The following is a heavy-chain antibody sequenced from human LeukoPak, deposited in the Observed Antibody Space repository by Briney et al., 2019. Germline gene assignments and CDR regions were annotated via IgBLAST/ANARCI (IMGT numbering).Heavy chain of an antibody. V-gene: IGHV1-2*02. CDR3: ASRLGQQLIDY. Sequence: ASVRVSCKASGYTFTGYYMHWVRQAPGQGLEWMGWINPNSGDTKYVQKSQGRVTMTRDTSISTAYMELSRLRSEDTAVYYCASRLGQQLIDYWGQGTLVTVSS. CDR2: INPNSGDT. D-gene: IGHD6-13*01. CDR1: GYTFTGYY. J-gene: IGHJ4*02.